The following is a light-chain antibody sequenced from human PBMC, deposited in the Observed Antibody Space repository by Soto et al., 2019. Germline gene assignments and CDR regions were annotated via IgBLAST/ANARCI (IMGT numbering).Light chain of an antibody. Sequence: DLQMTQSPSSLSASVGDRVTITCRASQSISSYLNWYQQKPGKAPKLLINAASSLQSGVPSRFSGRGSGTDFTLTISSLQPEDFATYYCQQSSATLGQGTKLEIK. V-gene: IGKV1-39*01. CDR3: QQSSAT. CDR2: AAS. CDR1: QSISSY. J-gene: IGKJ2*01.